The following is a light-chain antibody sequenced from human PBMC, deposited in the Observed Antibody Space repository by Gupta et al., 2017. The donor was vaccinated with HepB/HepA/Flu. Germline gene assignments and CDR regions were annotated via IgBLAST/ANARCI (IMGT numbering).Light chain of an antibody. Sequence: SYVLTQPPSVSVAPGKTATITCWENNIGSKSVHWYQQKPGQAPVLVVYDDRDRPLGIPERFAGSNSGNKANLTISRVEAGDEADDDGQVWDGDSDQDGCGTGTKVT. CDR1: NIGSKS. V-gene: IGLV3-21*03. CDR2: DDR. CDR3: QVWDGDSDQDG. J-gene: IGLJ1*01.